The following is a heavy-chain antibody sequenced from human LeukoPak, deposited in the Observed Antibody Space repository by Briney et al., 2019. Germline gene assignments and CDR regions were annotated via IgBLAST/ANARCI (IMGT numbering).Heavy chain of an antibody. J-gene: IGHJ4*02. CDR3: ARSYDSSGYYDFDY. CDR1: GFTFSSYW. V-gene: IGHV3-74*01. CDR2: INRDGSST. D-gene: IGHD3-22*01. Sequence: PGGSLRLSCAASGFTFSSYWMHWVRQAPGKGLGWVSRINRDGSSTSYADSVKGRFTISRDNAKNTLYLQMNSLRAEDTAVYYCARSYDSSGYYDFDYWGQGTLVTVSS.